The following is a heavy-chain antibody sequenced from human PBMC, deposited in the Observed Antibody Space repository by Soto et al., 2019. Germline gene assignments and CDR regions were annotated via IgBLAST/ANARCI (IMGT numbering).Heavy chain of an antibody. D-gene: IGHD3-9*01. CDR2: VSHSGNT. CDR1: GGSISNGGYS. J-gene: IGHJ3*01. V-gene: IGHV4-30-2*01. Sequence: QLQLQESGSRLVKPSQTLPLTCAVSGGSISNGGYSWSWLRQPPGKGLEWIGFVSHSGNTYYNPFLRSRVIISIDKSRNHFSLGLKSVTAADTAMYYCARTSYDILTGRLDAFDVWGQGTMVTVSS. CDR3: ARTSYDILTGRLDAFDV.